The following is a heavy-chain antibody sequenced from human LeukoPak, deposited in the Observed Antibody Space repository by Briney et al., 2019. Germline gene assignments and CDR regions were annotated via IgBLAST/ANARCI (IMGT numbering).Heavy chain of an antibody. D-gene: IGHD3-10*01. V-gene: IGHV3-30*18. CDR1: GFTFTTSG. J-gene: IGHJ4*02. CDR3: AKWRRGHYYGSGTELDY. Sequence: PGRSLRLSCAASGFTFTTSGMHWVRQAPGKGLEWMALISSDGNSKDYADSVKGRSTISRDNSKNTVSLQMNSLRAEDTAIYYCAKWRRGHYYGSGTELDYWGQGTLVTVSS. CDR2: ISSDGNSK.